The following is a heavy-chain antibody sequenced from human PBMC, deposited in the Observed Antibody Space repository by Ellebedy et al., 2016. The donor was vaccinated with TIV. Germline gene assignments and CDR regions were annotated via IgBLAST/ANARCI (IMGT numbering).Heavy chain of an antibody. V-gene: IGHV3-30*03. CDR3: ATSAVGHSHGYYFDY. Sequence: PGGSLRLSCAASGFTFSNYWMSWVRQAPGKGLEWVTLISYDGTTKYNADSVRGRFTISRDLSKNTVYLQMNNLGGDDTALYYCATSAVGHSHGYYFDYWGQGTLVTVSA. CDR1: GFTFSNYW. J-gene: IGHJ4*02. CDR2: ISYDGTTK. D-gene: IGHD3-22*01.